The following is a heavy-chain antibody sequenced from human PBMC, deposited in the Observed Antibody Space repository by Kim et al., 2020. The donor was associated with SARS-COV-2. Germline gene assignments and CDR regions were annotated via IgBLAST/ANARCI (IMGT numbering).Heavy chain of an antibody. Sequence: GGSLRLSCAASGFTFSSYGMHWVRQAPGKGLEWVAVISYDGSNKYYADSVKGRFIISRDNSKNTLYLQMNSLRAEDTAVYYCAKDTYSSGWSNEFDPWGQGTLVTVSS. CDR1: GFTFSSYG. CDR2: ISYDGSNK. CDR3: AKDTYSSGWSNEFDP. V-gene: IGHV3-30*18. D-gene: IGHD6-19*01. J-gene: IGHJ5*02.